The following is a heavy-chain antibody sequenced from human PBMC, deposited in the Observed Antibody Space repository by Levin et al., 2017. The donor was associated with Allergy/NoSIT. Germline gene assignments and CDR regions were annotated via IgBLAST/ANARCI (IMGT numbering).Heavy chain of an antibody. CDR1: GYSFTSYW. CDR2: IDPSDSYT. CDR3: ARHAKTYNWNRPLKEGGSDY. J-gene: IGHJ4*02. Sequence: KVSCKGSGYSFTSYWISWVRQMPGKGLEWMGRIDPSDSYTNYSPSFQGHVTISADKSISTAYLQWSSLKASDTAMYYCARHAKTYNWNRPLKEGGSDYWGQGTLVTVSS. D-gene: IGHD1-20*01. V-gene: IGHV5-10-1*01.